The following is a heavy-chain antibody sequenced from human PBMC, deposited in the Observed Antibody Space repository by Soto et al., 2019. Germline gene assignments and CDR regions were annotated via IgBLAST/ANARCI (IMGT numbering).Heavy chain of an antibody. J-gene: IGHJ3*02. CDR3: AGGGIAVAGRRPGAFDI. Sequence: GASVKVSCKASGGTFSSYAISWVRQAPGQGLEWMGGIIPIFGTANYAQKFQGRVTITADESTSTAYMELSSLRSEDTAVYYCAGGGIAVAGRRPGAFDIWGQGTMVTVSS. CDR1: GGTFSSYA. CDR2: IIPIFGTA. V-gene: IGHV1-69*13. D-gene: IGHD6-19*01.